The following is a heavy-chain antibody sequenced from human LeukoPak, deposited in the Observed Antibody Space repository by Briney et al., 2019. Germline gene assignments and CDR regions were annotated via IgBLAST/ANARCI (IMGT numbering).Heavy chain of an antibody. J-gene: IGHJ2*01. CDR2: INHSGST. CDR3: ARGRKIVVVPAATYWYFDL. V-gene: IGHV4-34*01. CDR1: GGSFSGYY. Sequence: PSETLSLTCAVYGGSFSGYYWSWIRQPPGKGLEWIGEINHSGSTNYNPSLKSRVTISVDTSKNQFSLKLSSVTAADTAVYYCARGRKIVVVPAATYWYFDLWGRGILVTVSS. D-gene: IGHD2-2*01.